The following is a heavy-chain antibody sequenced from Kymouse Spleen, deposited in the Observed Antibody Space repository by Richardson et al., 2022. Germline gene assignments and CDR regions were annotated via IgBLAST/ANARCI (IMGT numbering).Heavy chain of an antibody. CDR2: IRSKANSYAT. V-gene: IGHV3-73*02. CDR3: TRGGIVGALDV. D-gene: IGHD1-26*01. Sequence: EVQLVESGGGLVQPGGSLKLSCAASGFTFSGSAMHWVRQASGKGLEWVGRIRSKANSYATAYAASVKGRFTISRDDSKNTAYLQMNSLKTEDTAVYYCTRGGIVGALDVWGQGTTVTVSS. J-gene: IGHJ6*02. CDR1: GFTFSGSA.